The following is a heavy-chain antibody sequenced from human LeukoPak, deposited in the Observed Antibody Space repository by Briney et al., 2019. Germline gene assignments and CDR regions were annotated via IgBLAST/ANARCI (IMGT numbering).Heavy chain of an antibody. CDR3: ARDRDCSSNSCYNAFDI. CDR1: GFTFCTYE. CDR2: ISNDGRNK. D-gene: IGHD2-2*01. Sequence: GGCLRLSCAASGFTFCTYEIHWVRQAPGKGLEWGAVISNDGRNKDYADSVKGRFTISRDNSKNTLYVQMNSLRAEDTAVYYCARDRDCSSNSCYNAFDIWGQGTMVTVSS. V-gene: IGHV3-30*01. J-gene: IGHJ3*02.